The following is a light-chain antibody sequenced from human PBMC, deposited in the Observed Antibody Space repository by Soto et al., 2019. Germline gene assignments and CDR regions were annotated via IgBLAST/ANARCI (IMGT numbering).Light chain of an antibody. J-gene: IGKJ1*01. CDR3: LQGTHWPWT. CDR1: QGLVYEDGNTY. Sequence: DVVMTQSPPSLPVTLGQPASISCRSSQGLVYEDGNTYLNWFHQRPGQSPRRLIYWVSNRDSGVPDRFSGSGSGSDFTLKISRVEAEDVGLYYCLQGTHWPWTFGQGTKVEIK. V-gene: IGKV2-30*01. CDR2: WVS.